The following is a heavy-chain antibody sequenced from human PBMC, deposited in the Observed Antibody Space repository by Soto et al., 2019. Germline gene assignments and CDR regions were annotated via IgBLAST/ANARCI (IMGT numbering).Heavy chain of an antibody. CDR2: IYYSGST. CDR1: GGSISSYY. Sequence: SETRSLTCTVSGGSISSYYWSWIRQPPGKGLEWIGYIYYSGSTNYNPSLKSRVTISVDTSKNQFSLKLSSVTAADTAVYYCARGLYYGSGSYSFDYWGQGTLVTV. D-gene: IGHD3-10*01. J-gene: IGHJ4*02. V-gene: IGHV4-59*01. CDR3: ARGLYYGSGSYSFDY.